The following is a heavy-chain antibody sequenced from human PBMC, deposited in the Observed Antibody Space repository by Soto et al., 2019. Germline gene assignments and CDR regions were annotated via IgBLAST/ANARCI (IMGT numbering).Heavy chain of an antibody. CDR2: IDYTGGTT. J-gene: IGHJ4*02. CDR1: GFTFSILA. Sequence: GGSLRLSCAASGFTFSILAMGWVRQAPGKGLEWVSVIDYTGGTTYYTDSVKGRFTISRDNSKKMLYLQMNSLRAEDTAVYYCAKDATRTDGWYYFDYWGQGALVTVSS. CDR3: AKDATRTDGWYYFDY. D-gene: IGHD6-19*01. V-gene: IGHV3-23*01.